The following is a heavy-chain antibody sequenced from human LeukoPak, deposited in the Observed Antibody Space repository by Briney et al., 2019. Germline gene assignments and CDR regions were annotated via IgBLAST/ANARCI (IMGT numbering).Heavy chain of an antibody. Sequence: ASVKVSCKASGYTFTGYYMHWVRQAPGQGLEWMGWLNPNSGGTKSAQKFQGRVTMTRDTSISTAYMELSRLRSDDTAVYYCAREGASIADTNWFDPWGQGTLVTVSS. CDR2: LNPNSGGT. V-gene: IGHV1-2*02. J-gene: IGHJ5*02. CDR3: AREGASIADTNWFDP. D-gene: IGHD6-6*01. CDR1: GYTFTGYY.